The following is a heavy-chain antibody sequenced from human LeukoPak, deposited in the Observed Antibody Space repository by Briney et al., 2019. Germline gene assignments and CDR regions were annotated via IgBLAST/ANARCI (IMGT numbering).Heavy chain of an antibody. CDR3: ARVVVGATTPEVAFDI. CDR2: INPNSGCT. V-gene: IGHV1-2*02. J-gene: IGHJ3*02. CDR1: GYTFTGYY. D-gene: IGHD1-26*01. Sequence: ASVKVSCKASGYTFTGYYMHWVRQAPGQGLEWMGWINPNSGCTNYAQKFQGRVTMTRDTSISTAYMELSRLRSDDTAVYYCARVVVGATTPEVAFDIWGQGTMVTVSS.